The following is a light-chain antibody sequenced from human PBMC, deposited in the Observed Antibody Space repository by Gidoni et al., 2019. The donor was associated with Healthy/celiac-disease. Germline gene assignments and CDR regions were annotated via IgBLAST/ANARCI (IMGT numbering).Light chain of an antibody. CDR2: DDS. CDR1: NIGSKS. CDR3: QVWDSSSDHPYV. V-gene: IGLV3-21*03. J-gene: IGLJ1*01. Sequence: SYVLTPPPSVSVAPGKTARITCGGNNIGSKSVHWYQQKPGQAPVLVVYDDSDRPSGIPERFSGSNSRNTATLTISRVEAGDEADYYCQVWDSSSDHPYVFGTGTKVTVL.